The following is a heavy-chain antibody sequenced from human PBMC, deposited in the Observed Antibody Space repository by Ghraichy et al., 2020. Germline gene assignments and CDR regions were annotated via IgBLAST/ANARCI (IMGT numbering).Heavy chain of an antibody. Sequence: SETLSLTCTVSGGSISSGGYYWSWIRQHPGKGLEWIGYIYYSGSTYYNPSLKSRVTISVDTSKNQFSLKLSSVTAADTAVYYCARGGDDFSGFDPWGQGTLVTVSS. J-gene: IGHJ5*02. CDR3: ARGGDDFSGFDP. CDR1: GGSISSGGYY. CDR2: IYYSGST. D-gene: IGHD3-3*01. V-gene: IGHV4-31*03.